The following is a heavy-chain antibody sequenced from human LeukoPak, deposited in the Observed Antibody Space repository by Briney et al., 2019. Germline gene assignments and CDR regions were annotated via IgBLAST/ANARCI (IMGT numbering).Heavy chain of an antibody. V-gene: IGHV3-23*01. Sequence: GGSLRLSCAAPGFTFSSYAMSWVRQAPGKGLEWVSAISGSGGSTYYADSVKGRFTISRDNSKNTLYLQMNSLRAEDTAVYYCAKGSQFTMIVVVDAFDIWGQGTMVTVSS. CDR2: ISGSGGST. CDR1: GFTFSSYA. J-gene: IGHJ3*02. D-gene: IGHD3-22*01. CDR3: AKGSQFTMIVVVDAFDI.